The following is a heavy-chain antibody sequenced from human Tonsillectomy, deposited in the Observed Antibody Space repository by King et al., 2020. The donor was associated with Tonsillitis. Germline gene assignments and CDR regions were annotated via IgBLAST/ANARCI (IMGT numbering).Heavy chain of an antibody. CDR3: ARDQPVGSTRFDY. J-gene: IGHJ4*02. V-gene: IGHV4-4*07. CDR1: CASINNYY. Sequence: QLQESGPGLVKPSETLSLTCTVSCASINNYYWSWIRQPAEKGLEWIGRIHTRGSTTYNPSLESRVTMSVDTPKNQFSLKLTSMTAADTAVYYCARDQPVGSTRFDYWGQGILVTVSS. D-gene: IGHD6-19*01. CDR2: IHTRGST.